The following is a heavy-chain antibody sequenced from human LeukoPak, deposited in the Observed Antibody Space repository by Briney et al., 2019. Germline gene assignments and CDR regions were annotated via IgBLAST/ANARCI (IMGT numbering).Heavy chain of an antibody. D-gene: IGHD3-3*01. CDR3: ARDETYSDVWSGSAGGGKGNYLDY. V-gene: IGHV4-38-2*02. CDR1: GYSISNGYY. CDR2: IYHSGRT. J-gene: IGHJ4*02. Sequence: SETLSLTCTVSGYSISNGYYWGWMRQPPGKGLEWIGSIYHSGRTHYNPSLKSRVIISADTSKNYFSLKLSSVTAADTAMYYCARDETYSDVWSGSAGGGKGNYLDYWGQGILVTVSS.